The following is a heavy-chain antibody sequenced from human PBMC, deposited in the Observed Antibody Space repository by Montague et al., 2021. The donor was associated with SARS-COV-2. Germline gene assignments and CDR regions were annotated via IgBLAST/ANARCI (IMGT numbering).Heavy chain of an antibody. Sequence: SETLSLTCTVSGGSITSSYWSWIRQPPGKGLEWIGYIYYRGSTNYNPSLKTRVTISVDTSKNQFSLKLSSVTAADTAVYFCAREDRWNWFDPWGQGTLVTVSS. V-gene: IGHV4-59*01. CDR2: IYYRGST. CDR3: AREDRWNWFDP. CDR1: GGSITSSY. J-gene: IGHJ5*02. D-gene: IGHD5-24*01.